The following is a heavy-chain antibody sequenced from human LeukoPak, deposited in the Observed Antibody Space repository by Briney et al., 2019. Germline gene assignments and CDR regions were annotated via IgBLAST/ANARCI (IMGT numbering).Heavy chain of an antibody. CDR1: GGFISSYY. D-gene: IGHD3-10*01. CDR2: VHYSGST. CDR3: ARQEVDAGDGHIWFDP. J-gene: IGHJ5*02. V-gene: IGHV4-59*08. Sequence: SETLSLTCTVSGGFISSYYWSWVRQPPGKGLEWIGYVHYSGSTKYNPSLKSRVTISVDTSRNQFSLKLSSVTAADTAVYYCARQEVDAGDGHIWFDPWGQGTLVTVSS.